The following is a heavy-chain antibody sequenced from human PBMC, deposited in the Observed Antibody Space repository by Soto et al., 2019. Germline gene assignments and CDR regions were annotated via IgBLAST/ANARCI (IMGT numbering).Heavy chain of an antibody. D-gene: IGHD3-9*01. V-gene: IGHV3-23*01. CDR3: AKDPEAYDYDILTGRSY. CDR1: GFTFSSYA. CDR2: ISGSGGST. Sequence: GGSLRLSCAASGFTFSSYAMSWVRQAPGKGLEWVSAISGSGGSTYYADSVKGRFTISRDNSKNTLYLQMNSLRAEDTAVYYCAKDPEAYDYDILTGRSYWGQGTLVTVS. J-gene: IGHJ4*02.